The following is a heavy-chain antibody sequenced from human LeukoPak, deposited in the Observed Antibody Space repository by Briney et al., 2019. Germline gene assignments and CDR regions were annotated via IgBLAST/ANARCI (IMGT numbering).Heavy chain of an antibody. CDR1: GGTFSSYA. CDR3: ARDRGGYYDSSGLNAFDI. Sequence: SVKVSCKASGGTFSSYAISWVRQAPGQGLEWMGRIIPILGIANYAQKFQGRVTITADKSTSTAYMELSSLRSEDTAVYYCARDRGGYYDSSGLNAFDIWGQGTMVTVSS. J-gene: IGHJ3*02. CDR2: IIPILGIA. V-gene: IGHV1-69*04. D-gene: IGHD3-22*01.